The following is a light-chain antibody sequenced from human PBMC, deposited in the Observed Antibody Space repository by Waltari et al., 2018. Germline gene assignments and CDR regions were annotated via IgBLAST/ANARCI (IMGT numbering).Light chain of an antibody. CDR1: QVISTW. J-gene: IGKJ5*01. CDR3: QQANSFPIT. CDR2: SAS. V-gene: IGKV1D-12*01. Sequence: DIHMTQSPSSVSASVGDTVTITCRPSQVISTWLAWYQQKPGKAPRLLISSASSLQNGVPSRVSGSGSGADFTLTISSLQPEDFATYYSQQANSFPITFGQGTRLEIK.